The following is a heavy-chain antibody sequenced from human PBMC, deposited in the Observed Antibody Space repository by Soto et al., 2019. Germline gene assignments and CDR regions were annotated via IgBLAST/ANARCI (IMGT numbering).Heavy chain of an antibody. CDR1: GFTFDDYT. D-gene: IGHD5-12*01. J-gene: IGHJ4*02. CDR3: AKGPDGIRGYSGYDLNY. V-gene: IGHV3-43*01. Sequence: EVPLVESGGVVVQPGGSLRLSCAASGFTFDDYTMHWVRQAPGKGLEWVSLISWDGGSTYYADSVKGRFTISRDNSKNSLYLQMNSLRTEDTALYYCAKGPDGIRGYSGYDLNYWGQGTLVTVSS. CDR2: ISWDGGST.